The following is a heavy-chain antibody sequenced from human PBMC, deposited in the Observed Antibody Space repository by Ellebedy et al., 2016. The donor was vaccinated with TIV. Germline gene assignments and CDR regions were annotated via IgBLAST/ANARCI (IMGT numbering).Heavy chain of an antibody. D-gene: IGHD3-10*01. Sequence: SETLSLTXTVSGDSISSYFWSWIRQPPDKGLEWIGHFYYTGSTNYNPSLKSRVTISGDASKNQFSLELSSVTAADTAVYYCATRSYHAEYFHHWGQGTLVTVSS. V-gene: IGHV4-59*01. CDR1: GDSISSYF. J-gene: IGHJ1*01. CDR3: ATRSYHAEYFHH. CDR2: FYYTGST.